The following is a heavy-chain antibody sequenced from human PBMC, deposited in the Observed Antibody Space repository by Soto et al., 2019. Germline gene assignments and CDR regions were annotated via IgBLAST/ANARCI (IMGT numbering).Heavy chain of an antibody. CDR2: IYYSGST. J-gene: IGHJ5*02. V-gene: IGHV4-31*03. CDR1: GGSISSGGYY. Sequence: QVQLQESGPGLVKPSQTLSLTCTVSGGSISSGGYYWSWIRQHPGKGLEWIGYIYYSGSTYYNPSLKSRVTISVDTSKNQFSLKLSSVTAADTAVYYCASSRDIVATMAPNNWFDPWGQGTLVTVSS. D-gene: IGHD5-12*01. CDR3: ASSRDIVATMAPNNWFDP.